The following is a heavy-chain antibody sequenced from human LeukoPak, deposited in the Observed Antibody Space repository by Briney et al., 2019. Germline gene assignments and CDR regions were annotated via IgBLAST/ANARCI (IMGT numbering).Heavy chain of an antibody. J-gene: IGHJ6*02. CDR2: IGTAGDT. V-gene: IGHV3-13*01. CDR1: GFTFSSYD. D-gene: IGHD3-10*01. Sequence: GGSLRLSCAASGFTFSSYDMHWVRQATGKGLEWVSAIGTAGDTYYPGSVKGRFTISRENAKNSLYLQMNSLRAGDTAVYYCARSTYYYGSGSMDVWGQGTTVTVSS. CDR3: ARSTYYYGSGSMDV.